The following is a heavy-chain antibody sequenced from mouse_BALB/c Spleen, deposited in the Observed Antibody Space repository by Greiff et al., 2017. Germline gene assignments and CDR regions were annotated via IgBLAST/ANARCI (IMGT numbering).Heavy chain of an antibody. CDR2: ILPGSGST. CDR3: ARSLHTPAMITNYFDY. CDR1: GYTFSSYW. J-gene: IGHJ2*01. D-gene: IGHD2-4*01. Sequence: VQLQQSGAELMKPGASVKISCKATGYTFSSYWIEWVKQRPGHGLEWIGEILPGSGSTNYNEKFKGKATFTADTSSNTAYMQLSSLTSEDSAVYYCARSLHTPAMITNYFDYWGQGTTLTVSS. V-gene: IGHV1-9*01.